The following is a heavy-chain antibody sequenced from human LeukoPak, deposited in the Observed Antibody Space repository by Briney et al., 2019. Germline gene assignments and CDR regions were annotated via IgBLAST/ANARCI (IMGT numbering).Heavy chain of an antibody. D-gene: IGHD4-17*01. J-gene: IGHJ4*02. CDR1: GYSISSGYY. Sequence: SETLSLTCTVSGYSISSGYYWGWIRQPPGKGLEWIGSIYHSGSTYYNPSLKSRVTISVDTSKNQFSLKLSSVTAADTAVYYCARGPYGDYVFGGFYFDYWGQGTLVTVSS. CDR3: ARGPYGDYVFGGFYFDY. CDR2: IYHSGST. V-gene: IGHV4-38-2*02.